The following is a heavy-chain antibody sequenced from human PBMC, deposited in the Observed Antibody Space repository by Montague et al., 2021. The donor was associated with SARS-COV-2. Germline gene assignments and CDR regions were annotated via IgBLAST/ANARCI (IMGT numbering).Heavy chain of an antibody. CDR2: INHSGST. J-gene: IGHJ4*02. V-gene: IGHV4-34*01. CDR1: GGSFSGYY. Sequence: SETLSLTCVVYGGSFSGYYWSWIRQPPGKGLEWMGEINHSGSTNYNPSLTSRITISVDTSTKQFSLRLNSVTAADTAVYYCARGGGYCYGALDYWGQGTLVTVSS. CDR3: ARGGGYCYGALDY. D-gene: IGHD5-18*01.